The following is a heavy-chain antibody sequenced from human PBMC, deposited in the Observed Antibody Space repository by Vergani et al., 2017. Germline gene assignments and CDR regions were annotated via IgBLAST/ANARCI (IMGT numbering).Heavy chain of an antibody. D-gene: IGHD2-8*01. CDR1: GFTFSSYE. V-gene: IGHV3-64D*06. CDR2: ISSNGGST. Sequence: EVQLVESGGGLVQPGGSLRLSCAASGFTFSSYEMNWVRQAPGKGLEYVSAISSNGGSTYYADSVKGRFTISRDNSKNTLYLQMSSLRAEDTAVYYCARESVLTYYYYMDVWGKGTTVTVSS. CDR3: ARESVLTYYYYMDV. J-gene: IGHJ6*03.